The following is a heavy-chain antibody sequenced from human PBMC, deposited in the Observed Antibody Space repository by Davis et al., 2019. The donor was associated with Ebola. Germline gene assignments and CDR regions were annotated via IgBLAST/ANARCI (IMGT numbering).Heavy chain of an antibody. CDR2: SRNQENHYNT. V-gene: IGHV3-72*01. Sequence: GESLKISCGVSGLPFSAYFMDWVRLTPGTGLEWVGLSRNQENHYNTEYAASVRGRFTISRDDSKKSMYLQMNSLRTEDTAVYYCAKDQGYCSGGSCYSVIVWGRYYYGMDVWGKGTTVTVSS. CDR3: AKDQGYCSGGSCYSVIVWGRYYYGMDV. CDR1: GLPFSAYF. D-gene: IGHD2-15*01. J-gene: IGHJ6*04.